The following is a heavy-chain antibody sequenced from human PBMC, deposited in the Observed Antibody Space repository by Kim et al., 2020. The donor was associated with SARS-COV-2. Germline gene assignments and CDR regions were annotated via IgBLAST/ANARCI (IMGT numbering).Heavy chain of an antibody. CDR1: GYSISSGYY. CDR2: IYHSGST. D-gene: IGHD1-26*01. CDR3: AREGGRREAFDI. J-gene: IGHJ3*02. Sequence: SETLSLTCTVSGYSISSGYYWVWIRQPPGKGLEWIGSIYHSGSTNYHPSLKSRVTISVDTSKNQFSLKLSSGTAADTAVYYCAREGGRREAFDIWGQGTMVTVSS. V-gene: IGHV4-38-2*02.